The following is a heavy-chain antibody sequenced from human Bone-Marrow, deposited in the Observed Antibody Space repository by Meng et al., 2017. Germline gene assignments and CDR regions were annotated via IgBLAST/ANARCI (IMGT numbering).Heavy chain of an antibody. CDR3: AKDGYCSSTSCYHNYYYGMDV. D-gene: IGHD2-2*01. J-gene: IGHJ6*02. CDR1: GFTFDDYD. Sequence: GESLKISCAASGFTFDDYDMHWVRQAPGKGLEWVSLISWDGGSTYYADSVKGRFTISRDNSKNSLYLQMNSLRAEDTALYYCAKDGYCSSTSCYHNYYYGMDVWGQGTTVTVSS. V-gene: IGHV3-43D*04. CDR2: ISWDGGST.